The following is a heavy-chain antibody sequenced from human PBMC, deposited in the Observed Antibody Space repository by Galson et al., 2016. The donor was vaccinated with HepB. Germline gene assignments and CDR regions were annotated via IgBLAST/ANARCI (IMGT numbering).Heavy chain of an antibody. J-gene: IGHJ3*02. CDR2: IDWDDDK. V-gene: IGHV2-70*01. Sequence: PALVKPPQTLTLTCTFSGFSLSTSGMCVTWIRQPPGKALEWLALIDWDDDKYYSTSLKTRLTISKDTSKNQVVLTMTNMDPVDTATYYCARMVNYDILTGSDDAFDIWGQGTMVTVSS. CDR3: ARMVNYDILTGSDDAFDI. D-gene: IGHD3-9*01. CDR1: GFSLSTSGMC.